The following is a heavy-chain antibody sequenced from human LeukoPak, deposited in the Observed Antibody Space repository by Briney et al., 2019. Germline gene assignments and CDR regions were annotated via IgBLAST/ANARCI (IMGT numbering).Heavy chain of an antibody. J-gene: IGHJ5*02. D-gene: IGHD2-2*01. Sequence: GGSLRLSCAASGFTFSSYAMYWVRQAPGKGLEWVAVISYDGSNKYYADSVKGRFTISRDIPQNTLYLQMNSLRAEDTAVYYCAKDDGGVVVPAAHTNWFDPWGQGTLVTVSS. CDR1: GFTFSSYA. CDR2: ISYDGSNK. CDR3: AKDDGGVVVPAAHTNWFDP. V-gene: IGHV3-30-3*01.